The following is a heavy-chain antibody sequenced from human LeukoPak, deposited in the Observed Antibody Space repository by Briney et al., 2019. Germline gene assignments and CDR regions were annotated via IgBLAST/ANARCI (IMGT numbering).Heavy chain of an antibody. CDR1: GGSISSGDYY. Sequence: PSETLSLTCTVSGGSISSGDYYWSWIRQPPGKGLEWIGYIYYSGSTYYNPSLKSRVTISVDTSKNQFSLKLSSVTAADTAVYYCAREIPPLYVDASGWFDPWGQGTLVTVSS. V-gene: IGHV4-30-4*02. D-gene: IGHD3-10*01. CDR2: IYYSGST. CDR3: AREIPPLYVDASGWFDP. J-gene: IGHJ5*02.